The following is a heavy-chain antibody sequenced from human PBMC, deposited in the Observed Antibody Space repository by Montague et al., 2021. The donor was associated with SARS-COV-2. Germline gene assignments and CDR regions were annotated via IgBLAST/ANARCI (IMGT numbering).Heavy chain of an antibody. D-gene: IGHD4-11*01. V-gene: IGHV3-66*01. J-gene: IGHJ3*01. CDR1: GFPVSSNY. Sequence: SLRLSFSASGFPVSSNYMSWVRQAPGKGLEWVSVIYSDVSTYYADSVKGRFTISRDNSKNTLYLQMNSLRAEDTAVYYCARVVTYAFDVWGQGTMVTVSS. CDR2: IYSDVST. CDR3: ARVVTYAFDV.